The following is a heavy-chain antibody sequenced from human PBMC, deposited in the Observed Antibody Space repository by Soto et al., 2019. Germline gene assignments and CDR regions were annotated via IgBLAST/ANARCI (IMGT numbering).Heavy chain of an antibody. CDR3: ARAPYLAARRSDDY. CDR1: GYTFTSYG. Sequence: QVPLVQSGAEVKKPGASVKVSCKASGYTFTSYGISWVRQAPGQGLAWMGWISAYNGHTNYAQKLQGRVTMTTATTTSTAYMGLRSLRSDDTAVYYCARAPYLAARRSDDYWGQGTLVTVSS. V-gene: IGHV1-18*01. D-gene: IGHD6-6*01. CDR2: ISAYNGHT. J-gene: IGHJ4*02.